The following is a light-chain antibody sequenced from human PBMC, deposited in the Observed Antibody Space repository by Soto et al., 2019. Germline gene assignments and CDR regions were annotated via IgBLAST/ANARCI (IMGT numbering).Light chain of an antibody. Sequence: DIQTTQSPSTLSASVGDRVTITCRASQSISSWLAWYQQKPGKAPKLLIFQASSLKSGVPSRFSGSGSATEYTLTISSLQPDDFATYYCEDYSSSSGLTFGGGTKVEIK. V-gene: IGKV1-5*03. CDR2: QAS. J-gene: IGKJ4*01. CDR3: EDYSSSSGLT. CDR1: QSISSW.